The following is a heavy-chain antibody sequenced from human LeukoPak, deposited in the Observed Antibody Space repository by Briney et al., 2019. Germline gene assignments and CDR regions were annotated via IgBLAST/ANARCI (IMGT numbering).Heavy chain of an antibody. CDR3: ALIPMIVVGSPPHS. CDR2: INPNSGGP. CDR1: GYTFTGYY. J-gene: IGHJ4*02. D-gene: IGHD3-22*01. V-gene: IGHV1-2*02. Sequence: ASVKVSCKASGYTFTGYYMHWVRQAPGQGLEWMGWINPNSGGPNYAQKFHDRVAMTRDTSISTAYMELNSLRSDDTAVYYCALIPMIVVGSPPHSWGQGTLVAVSS.